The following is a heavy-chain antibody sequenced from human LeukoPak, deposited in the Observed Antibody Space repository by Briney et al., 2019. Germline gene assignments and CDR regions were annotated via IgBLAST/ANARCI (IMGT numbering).Heavy chain of an antibody. CDR3: ARDRRPARTYSGLFDY. V-gene: IGHV3-23*01. CDR2: ISGNDEST. D-gene: IGHD5-12*01. CDR1: GFSCSTRG. J-gene: IGHJ4*02. Sequence: QPGGSLRLSCAASGFSCSTRGMSWVRQAPGKGLEWVSAISGNDESTFYADSVKGRFTISRDNSRNTLYLQLSSLSAEDSAIYYCARDRRPARTYSGLFDYWGQGPRSPSPQ.